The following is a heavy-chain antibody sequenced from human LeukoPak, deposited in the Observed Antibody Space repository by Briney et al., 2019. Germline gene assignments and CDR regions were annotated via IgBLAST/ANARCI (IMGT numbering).Heavy chain of an antibody. Sequence: SETLSLTCTVSGGSISSYYWSWIRQPPGKGLEWIGYIYYSGSTNYNPSLKGRVTISVDTSKNQFSLKLSSVTAADTAVYYCARGMVDTAMATDYWGQGTLVTVSS. CDR3: ARGMVDTAMATDY. J-gene: IGHJ4*02. V-gene: IGHV4-59*01. D-gene: IGHD5-18*01. CDR2: IYYSGST. CDR1: GGSISSYY.